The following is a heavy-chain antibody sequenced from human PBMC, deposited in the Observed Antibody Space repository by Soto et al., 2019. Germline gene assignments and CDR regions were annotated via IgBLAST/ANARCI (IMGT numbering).Heavy chain of an antibody. J-gene: IGHJ4*02. V-gene: IGHV3-74*01. CDR2: INTDGRET. CDR3: ARDGEGY. CDR1: GFIFSNYW. Sequence: GGSLRLSCAASGFIFSNYWMHWVRQVPGKGLVWVSRINTDGRETNYADSVKGRFTVSRDNAKNTQFLQMNSLRAEDTAVYYCARDGEGYWGQGTLVTVSS. D-gene: IGHD2-21*01.